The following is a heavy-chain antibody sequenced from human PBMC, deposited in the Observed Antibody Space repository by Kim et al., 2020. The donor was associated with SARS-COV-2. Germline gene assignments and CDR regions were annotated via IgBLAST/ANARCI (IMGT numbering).Heavy chain of an antibody. CDR3: ARGGRRSIVGATSTPYYFDY. D-gene: IGHD1-26*01. J-gene: IGHJ4*02. V-gene: IGHV3-48*02. CDR1: GFTFSSYS. CDR2: ISSSSSTI. Sequence: GGSLRLSCAASGFTFSSYSMNWVRQAPGKGLEWVSYISSSSSTIYYADSVKGRFTISRDNAKNPLYLQMNSLRDEDTAVYYCARGGRRSIVGATSTPYYFDYWGQGTLVTVSS.